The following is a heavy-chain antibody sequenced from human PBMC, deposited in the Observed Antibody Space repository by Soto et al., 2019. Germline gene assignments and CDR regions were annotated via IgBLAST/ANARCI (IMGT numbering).Heavy chain of an antibody. D-gene: IGHD6-6*01. V-gene: IGHV4-30-4*01. CDR2: IYYSGST. J-gene: IGHJ6*01. Sequence: PWEPLSLPCPVSDVSISIGAYYWSCIHPPPGKGLEWIGYIYYSGSTYYNPSLKSRVTISVDTSKNQFSLKLSSVTAADTAVYYCASEYSSSSFYYYRMDVWGQGTTVTLSS. CDR3: ASEYSSSSFYYYRMDV. CDR1: DVSISIGAYY.